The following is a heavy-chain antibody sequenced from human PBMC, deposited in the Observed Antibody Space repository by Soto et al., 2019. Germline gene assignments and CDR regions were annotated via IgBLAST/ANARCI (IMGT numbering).Heavy chain of an antibody. CDR1: GFTVSSNY. V-gene: IGHV3-66*01. CDR2: IYSGGST. Sequence: EVQLVESGGGLVQPGGSLRLSCAASGFTVSSNYMSWVRQAPGKGLEWVSVIYSGGSTYYADSVKGRFTISRDNSKNTLYLQMNSLRAEDTAVYYCASGYSSGWYRGDSFDYWRQGTLVTVSS. CDR3: ASGYSSGWYRGDSFDY. D-gene: IGHD6-19*01. J-gene: IGHJ4*02.